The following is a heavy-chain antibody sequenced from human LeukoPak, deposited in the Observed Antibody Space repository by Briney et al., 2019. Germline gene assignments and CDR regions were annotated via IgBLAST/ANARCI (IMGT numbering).Heavy chain of an antibody. CDR3: ARETYYYDSSGYYSLNWFDP. D-gene: IGHD3-22*01. CDR1: GGTFSSYA. J-gene: IGHJ5*02. Sequence: GSSVKVSCKASGGTFSSYAISWVRQAPGQGLEWMGRIIPILGIANYAQKFQGRVTITADRSTSTAYMELSSLRSEDTAVYYCARETYYYDSSGYYSLNWFDPWGQGTLVTVSS. V-gene: IGHV1-69*04. CDR2: IIPILGIA.